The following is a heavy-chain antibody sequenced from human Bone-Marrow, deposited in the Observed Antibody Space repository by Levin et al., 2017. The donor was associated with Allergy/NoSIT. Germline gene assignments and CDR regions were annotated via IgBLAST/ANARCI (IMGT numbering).Heavy chain of an antibody. CDR2: IYYNGST. CDR3: ARVLAGFDGSAMAYDY. CDR1: GASIRSGAYY. J-gene: IGHJ4*02. Sequence: RSQTLSLTCTVSGASIRSGAYYWSWVRQPPGQGLEWIGYIYYNGSTYFNPSLKSRVSISVDTSKNQFSLKLSSVTAADTAHYYCARVLAGFDGSAMAYDYWGRGSLVTVSS. D-gene: IGHD3-10*01. V-gene: IGHV4-31*03.